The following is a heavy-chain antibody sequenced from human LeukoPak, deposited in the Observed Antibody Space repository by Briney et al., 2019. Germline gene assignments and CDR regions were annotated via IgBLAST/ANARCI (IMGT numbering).Heavy chain of an antibody. CDR2: IRSKTDGGKI. D-gene: IGHD6-13*01. CDR1: GFTFSNAW. CDR3: TAHQDIAAAGYLN. Sequence: GGSLRLSCAASGFTFSNAWMTWVRQAPGKGLEWVGLIRSKTDGGKIDYAAPVKGRFTISRDDSKDTLYLQMNSLKTEDTAVYYCTAHQDIAAAGYLNWGQGTLVTVSS. V-gene: IGHV3-15*01. J-gene: IGHJ4*02.